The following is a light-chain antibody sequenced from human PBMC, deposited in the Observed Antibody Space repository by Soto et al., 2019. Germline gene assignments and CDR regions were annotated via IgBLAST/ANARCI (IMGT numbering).Light chain of an antibody. CDR1: SSNIGSNV. CDR3: SAWDGSLNGDV. V-gene: IGLV1-44*01. Sequence: QSVLTQPPSASGTPGQRVIISCSGSSSNIGSNVVNWYQQLPGTAPRLLIYRDDQRPSGVTDRFSGSRSGTTASLAISGLQSEDEAHYYCSAWDGSLNGDVFGTGTKV. J-gene: IGLJ1*01. CDR2: RDD.